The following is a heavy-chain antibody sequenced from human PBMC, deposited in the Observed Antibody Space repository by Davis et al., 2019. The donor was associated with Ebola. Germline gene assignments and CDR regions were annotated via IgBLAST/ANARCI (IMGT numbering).Heavy chain of an antibody. J-gene: IGHJ6*03. CDR1: GYSFTTHW. Sequence: GESLKISCKGFGYSFTTHWISWVRQMPGKGLESMGRIDPSDSYTNYSPSFQGHVTISADKSISTAYLQWSSLKASDTAMYYCARVASIAAPYYMDVWGKGTTVTVSS. CDR3: ARVASIAAPYYMDV. CDR2: IDPSDSYT. V-gene: IGHV5-10-1*01. D-gene: IGHD6-6*01.